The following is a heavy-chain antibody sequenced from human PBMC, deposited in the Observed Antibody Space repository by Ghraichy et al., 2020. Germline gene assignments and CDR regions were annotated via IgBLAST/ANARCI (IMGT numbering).Heavy chain of an antibody. Sequence: SETLSLTCAVYGGSFSGYYWSWIRQPPGKGLEWIGEINHSGSTNYNPSLKSRVTISVDTSKNQFSLKLSSVTAADTAVYYCARRLLDLGEPFDYWGQGTLVTVSS. D-gene: IGHD3-10*01. J-gene: IGHJ4*02. CDR2: INHSGST. V-gene: IGHV4-34*01. CDR3: ARRLLDLGEPFDY. CDR1: GGSFSGYY.